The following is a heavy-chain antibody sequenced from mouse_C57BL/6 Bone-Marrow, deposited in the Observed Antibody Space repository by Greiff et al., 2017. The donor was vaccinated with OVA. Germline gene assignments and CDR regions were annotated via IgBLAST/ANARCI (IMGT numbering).Heavy chain of an antibody. CDR2: IYPRDGST. D-gene: IGHD2-5*01. V-gene: IGHV1-85*01. CDR3: ARDYSNSMDY. Sequence: VMLVESGPELVKPGASVKLSCKASGYTFTSYDINWVKQRPGQGLEWIGWIYPRDGSTKYNEKFKGKATLTVDTSSSTAYMELHSLTSEDSAVYFCARDYSNSMDYWGQGTSVTVSS. J-gene: IGHJ4*01. CDR1: GYTFTSYD.